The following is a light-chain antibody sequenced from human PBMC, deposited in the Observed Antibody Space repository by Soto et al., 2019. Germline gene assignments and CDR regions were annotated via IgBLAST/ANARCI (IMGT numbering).Light chain of an antibody. CDR3: QQGYRTPRT. V-gene: IGKV1-39*01. CDR1: QSISIF. CDR2: DAS. J-gene: IGKJ1*01. Sequence: DIQMTQSPSSLSASLGDTVTITCRASQSISIFLNWYQQKPGKAPKLLIYDASNLQSGVPSRFSGSGSGTDFTLTIRSLQPEDFAAYYWQQGYRTPRTFGQGTRVETK.